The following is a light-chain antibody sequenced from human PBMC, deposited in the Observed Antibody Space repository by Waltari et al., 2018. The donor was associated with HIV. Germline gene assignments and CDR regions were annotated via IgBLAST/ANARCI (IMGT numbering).Light chain of an antibody. Sequence: AVTQPASVSGLPGQSTTISCTGDDSDFGLYNFVSWYPQHSGKPPRLILYDAASRASAVAARFAGAMSGNTASLTISGLRAEDEGHYYCASFTGDNTVIFGGGTEVTVL. CDR1: DSDFGLYNF. V-gene: IGLV2-14*03. CDR2: DAA. CDR3: ASFTGDNTVI. J-gene: IGLJ2*01.